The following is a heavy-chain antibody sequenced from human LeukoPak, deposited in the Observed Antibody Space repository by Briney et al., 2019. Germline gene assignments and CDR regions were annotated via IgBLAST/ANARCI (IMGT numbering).Heavy chain of an antibody. J-gene: IGHJ4*02. Sequence: GGSLRLSCVVSGFSVSNNYIIWVRQAPGNGLERVSVIYGDGRTSHSASVRGRFTISRDNSKNIVSLQMNNLRAEDTAVYYCARGRGLGVVSPYFDYWGQGTLVTVS. CDR1: GFSVSNNY. CDR2: IYGDGRT. D-gene: IGHD3-3*01. V-gene: IGHV3-53*01. CDR3: ARGRGLGVVSPYFDY.